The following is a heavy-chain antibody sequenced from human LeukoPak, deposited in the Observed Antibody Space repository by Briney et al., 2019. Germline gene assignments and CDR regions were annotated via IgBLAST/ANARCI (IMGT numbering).Heavy chain of an antibody. Sequence: GGSLRLSCAASGFTFSSYGMHWVRQAPGKGLEWVTFIQYDGNNKYYADSVKGRFTISRDNSKNTLYLQMNSLRAEDTAVCYCASPPLDSSPYYFDYWGQGTLVTVSS. V-gene: IGHV3-30*02. CDR3: ASPPLDSSPYYFDY. D-gene: IGHD3-22*01. CDR1: GFTFSSYG. J-gene: IGHJ4*02. CDR2: IQYDGNNK.